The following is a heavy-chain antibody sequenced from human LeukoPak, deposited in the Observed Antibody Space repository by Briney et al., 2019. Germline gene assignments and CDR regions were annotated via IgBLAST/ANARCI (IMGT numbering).Heavy chain of an antibody. J-gene: IGHJ4*02. CDR2: ISYDGSNK. CDR3: ARDLHELQNTYYFDY. Sequence: PGGSLRLSCAASGFTFSSYAMHGVRQAPGKGLEWVAVISYDGSNKYYADSVKGRFTISRDNSKNTLYLQMNSLRAEDTAVYYCARDLHELQNTYYFDYWGQGILVTVSS. D-gene: IGHD5-24*01. V-gene: IGHV3-30-3*01. CDR1: GFTFSSYA.